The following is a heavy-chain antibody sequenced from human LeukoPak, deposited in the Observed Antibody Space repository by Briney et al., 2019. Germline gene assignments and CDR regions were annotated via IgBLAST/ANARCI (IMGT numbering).Heavy chain of an antibody. CDR2: IEGDGSEK. Sequence: GGSLRLSCAASGFTFSSFWMNWVRHTPGKGLEWVANIEGDGSEKNYMDSVEGRVTISRDNAKKSLHLQMNSLRAEDKGVYYCAGGSGWLIDYWGQGTLVTVSS. V-gene: IGHV3-7*03. CDR1: GFTFSSFW. J-gene: IGHJ4*02. D-gene: IGHD6-19*01. CDR3: AGGSGWLIDY.